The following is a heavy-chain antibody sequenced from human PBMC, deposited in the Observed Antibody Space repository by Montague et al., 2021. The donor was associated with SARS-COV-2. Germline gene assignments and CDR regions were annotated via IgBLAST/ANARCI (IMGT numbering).Heavy chain of an antibody. D-gene: IGHD1-7*01. CDR2: TYYGSSWNT. V-gene: IGHV6-1*01. CDR3: ARGWNYAVDI. J-gene: IGHJ3*02. Sequence: CAISGDSVSRNTPTWNWIRQSPSRGLEWLGRTYYGSSWNTDYAVSVKSRITISPDTSKNQFSLHLNSVTPEDTAVYYCARGWNYAVDIWSQGTMVTVPS. CDR1: GDSVSRNTPT.